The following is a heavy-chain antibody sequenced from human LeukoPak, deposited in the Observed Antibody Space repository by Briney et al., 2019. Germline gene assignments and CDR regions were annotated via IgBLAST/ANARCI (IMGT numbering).Heavy chain of an antibody. CDR1: GYTFTGYY. Sequence: ASVKVSCKASGYTFTGYYMHWVRQAPGQGLEWMGWINPNSGGTNYAQKFQGRVTITADKSTSTAYMELSSLRSEDTAVYYCAREEDYYDSSGPLAFDIWGQGTMVTVSS. CDR3: AREEDYYDSSGPLAFDI. CDR2: INPNSGGT. V-gene: IGHV1-2*02. J-gene: IGHJ3*02. D-gene: IGHD3-22*01.